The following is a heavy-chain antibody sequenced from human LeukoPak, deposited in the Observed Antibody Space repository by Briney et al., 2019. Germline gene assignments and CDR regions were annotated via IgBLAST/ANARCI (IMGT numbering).Heavy chain of an antibody. CDR2: INHSGST. J-gene: IGHJ4*02. Sequence: SQTLSLTCTVSGGSISSGGYYWSWIRQPPGKGLEWIGEINHSGSTNYNPSLKSRVTISVDTSKNQFSLKLSSVTAADTAVYYCARGWYGGNSYFDYWGQGTLVTVSS. V-gene: IGHV4-30-2*01. D-gene: IGHD4-23*01. CDR1: GGSISSGGYY. CDR3: ARGWYGGNSYFDY.